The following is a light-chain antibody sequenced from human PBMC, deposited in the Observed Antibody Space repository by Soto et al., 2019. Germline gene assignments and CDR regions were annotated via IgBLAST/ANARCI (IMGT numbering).Light chain of an antibody. J-gene: IGKJ1*01. Sequence: EIVLTQSPGTLSLSPGERATLSCRASQSVRSNFLAWYQQKPGQAPRLLIYGASNRATGIPDRCSGSGSGTDFTLTITRLEPEDFAMYYWQRYDSFRTFGQGTKVEI. CDR2: GAS. CDR1: QSVRSNF. V-gene: IGKV3-20*01. CDR3: QRYDSFRT.